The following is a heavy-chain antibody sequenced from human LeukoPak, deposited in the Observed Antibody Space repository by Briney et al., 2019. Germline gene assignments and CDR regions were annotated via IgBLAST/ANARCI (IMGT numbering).Heavy chain of an antibody. CDR3: ARDRGYYYYMDV. CDR2: IYYSGST. V-gene: IGHV4-59*12. D-gene: IGHD3-10*01. J-gene: IGHJ6*03. Sequence: SETLSLTCTVSGGSISSYYWSWIRQPPGKGLDWTGYIYYSGSTNYNPSLKSRVTISVDTSKNQFSLKLSSVTAADTAVYYCARDRGYYYYMDVWGKGTTVTVS. CDR1: GGSISSYY.